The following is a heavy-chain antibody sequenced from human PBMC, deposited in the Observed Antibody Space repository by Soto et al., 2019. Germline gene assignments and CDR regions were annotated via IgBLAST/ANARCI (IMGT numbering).Heavy chain of an antibody. V-gene: IGHV4-59*02. CDR1: GGSVSSYY. CDR3: ARTNWNANWFDP. CDR2: VYYSGSA. Sequence: QVQLQESGPGLVKPSETLSLTCTVSGGSVSSYYWNWIRQPTGKGLEWIGYVYYSGSATYNPSLKSRVTISVDTAKDQFSLKLRSVTAADTAVYYCARTNWNANWFDPWGQGTLVTVSS. D-gene: IGHD1-20*01. J-gene: IGHJ5*02.